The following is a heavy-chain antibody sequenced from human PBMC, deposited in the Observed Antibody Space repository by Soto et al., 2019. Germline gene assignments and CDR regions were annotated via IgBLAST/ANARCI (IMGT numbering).Heavy chain of an antibody. V-gene: IGHV3-7*01. CDR3: AGPSGNWYSFDL. J-gene: IGHJ2*01. CDR1: GFTFSSYW. D-gene: IGHD6-13*01. CDR2: IKQDGSER. Sequence: EVQLVESGGGLVQPGGSLRLSCAASGFTFSSYWMSWVRQAPGKGLEWVANIKQDGSERKYVDSVKGRFTISRDNAKDSVYLQMNSLKTEDTAVYFCAGPSGNWYSFDLWGRRTLVTVSS.